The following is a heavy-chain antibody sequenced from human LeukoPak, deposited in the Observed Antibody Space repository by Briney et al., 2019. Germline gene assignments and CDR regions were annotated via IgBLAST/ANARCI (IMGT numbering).Heavy chain of an antibody. CDR1: GFTFSSYA. J-gene: IGHJ3*02. D-gene: IGHD2-15*01. V-gene: IGHV3-23*01. CDR3: ARACSGGSCYLAAFDM. Sequence: GGSLRLSCAASGFTFSSYAMSWVRQAPGKGLEWVSAISDDGGSTYYADSVKGRFTVSRDNSKNTLFLQMNSLRAEDTAVYYCARACSGGSCYLAAFDMWGRGTMVTVSS. CDR2: ISDDGGST.